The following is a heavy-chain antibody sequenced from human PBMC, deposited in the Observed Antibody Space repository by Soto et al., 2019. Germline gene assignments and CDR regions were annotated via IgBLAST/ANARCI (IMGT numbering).Heavy chain of an antibody. D-gene: IGHD3-10*01. J-gene: IGHJ4*02. V-gene: IGHV4-59*01. CDR1: GGSISSYY. Sequence: QVQLQESGPGLVKPSETLSLTCTVSGGSISSYYWSWIRQPPGKGLEWIGYIYYSGSTNYNPSLKSRVTISVDTAKNQFSLKLSSVTAADTAVYYCARITMVRRVIPQFDYWGQGTLVTVSS. CDR2: IYYSGST. CDR3: ARITMVRRVIPQFDY.